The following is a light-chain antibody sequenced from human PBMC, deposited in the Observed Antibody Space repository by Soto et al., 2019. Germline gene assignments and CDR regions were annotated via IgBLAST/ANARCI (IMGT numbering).Light chain of an antibody. Sequence: DIQMTQSPSSLSASVGDRVTVTCRASQSISSYLNWYQQIPGKAPKLLIYAASSLQSGVPSRFSGSGSGTEFTLTISGLLPEDFATYHCQQLNTLPFTFGQGTRLEI. J-gene: IGKJ5*01. CDR1: QSISSY. CDR2: AAS. CDR3: QQLNTLPFT. V-gene: IGKV1-39*01.